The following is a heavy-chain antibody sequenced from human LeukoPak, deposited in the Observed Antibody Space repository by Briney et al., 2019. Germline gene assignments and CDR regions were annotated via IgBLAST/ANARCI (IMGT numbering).Heavy chain of an antibody. CDR3: ARSLLGSSGWYYYYGMDV. CDR1: GGSFSGYY. Sequence: SETLSLTCAVYGGSFSGYYWSWIRQPPGKGLEWIGEINHSGSTNYNPSLKSRVTISVDTSKNQFSLKLSSVTAADTAAYYCARSLLGSSGWYYYYGMDVWGQGTTVTVSS. V-gene: IGHV4-34*01. J-gene: IGHJ6*02. CDR2: INHSGST. D-gene: IGHD6-19*01.